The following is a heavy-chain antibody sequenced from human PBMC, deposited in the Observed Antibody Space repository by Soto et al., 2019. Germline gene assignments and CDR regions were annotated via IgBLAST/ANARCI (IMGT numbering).Heavy chain of an antibody. D-gene: IGHD3-22*01. J-gene: IGHJ4*02. CDR1: GGSIGSYY. CDR2: IFHSGST. V-gene: IGHV4-59*12. CDR3: ARGRSSGYYYSDY. Sequence: SETLSLTCTVSGGSIGSYYWSWLRQPPGKGLEWIGYIFHSGSTNYSPSFQRRLTISVDRSKNQFSLKLSSVTAADTAVYYCARGRSSGYYYSDYWGQGTLVTVSS.